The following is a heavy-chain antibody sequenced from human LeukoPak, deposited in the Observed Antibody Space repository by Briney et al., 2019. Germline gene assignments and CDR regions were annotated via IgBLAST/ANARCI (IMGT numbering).Heavy chain of an antibody. J-gene: IGHJ4*02. CDR3: ARIPYYDSSGYYVYYFDY. Sequence: SQTLSLTCTVSGGSISSSSYYWGWIRQPPGKGLEWIGSIYYSGSTYYNPSLKSRVTISVDTSKNQFSLKLSSVTAADTAVYYCARIPYYDSSGYYVYYFDYWGQGTLVTVSS. CDR1: GGSISSSSYY. CDR2: IYYSGST. D-gene: IGHD3-22*01. V-gene: IGHV4-39*01.